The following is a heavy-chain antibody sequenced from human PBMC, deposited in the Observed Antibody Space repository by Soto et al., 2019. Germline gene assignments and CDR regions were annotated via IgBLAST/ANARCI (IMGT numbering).Heavy chain of an antibody. Sequence: GGSLRLSCAASGFTFSSYWMHWVRQAPGKGLVWVSRINSDGSSTSYADSVKGRFTISRDNAKNTLYLQMNSLRAEDTAVYYCARVFGWYSSSPKPNWFDPWGQGTLVTVSS. CDR3: ARVFGWYSSSPKPNWFDP. CDR1: GFTFSSYW. J-gene: IGHJ5*02. D-gene: IGHD6-6*01. CDR2: INSDGSST. V-gene: IGHV3-74*01.